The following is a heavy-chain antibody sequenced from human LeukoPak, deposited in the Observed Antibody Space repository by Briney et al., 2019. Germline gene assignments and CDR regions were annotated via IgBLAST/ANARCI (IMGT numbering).Heavy chain of an antibody. D-gene: IGHD6-19*01. Sequence: GGSLRLSCAASGFTFSSYSMNWVRQAPGKGLEWVSYISSSSSTIYYADSVKGRFTISRDNAKNSLYLQMNSLRAEDTAVYYCAKENVAGTDYYYGMDVWGQGTTVTVSS. CDR2: ISSSSSTI. CDR3: AKENVAGTDYYYGMDV. J-gene: IGHJ6*02. CDR1: GFTFSSYS. V-gene: IGHV3-48*01.